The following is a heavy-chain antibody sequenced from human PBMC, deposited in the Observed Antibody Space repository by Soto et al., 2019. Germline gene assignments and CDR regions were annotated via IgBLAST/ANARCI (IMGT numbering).Heavy chain of an antibody. CDR1: GYTFTSYD. D-gene: IGHD3-16*01. V-gene: IGHV1-8*01. Sequence: QVQLVQSGAEVKKPGASVKVSCKASGYTFTSYDINWVRQATGQGLEWMGWMNPNGGNTGYAPKFQGRVTMTMSTSISTAYMGLRSLPSEDTSVYYCAREGVRGMAVWGQGTTVTCSS. CDR3: AREGVRGMAV. CDR2: MNPNGGNT. J-gene: IGHJ6*02.